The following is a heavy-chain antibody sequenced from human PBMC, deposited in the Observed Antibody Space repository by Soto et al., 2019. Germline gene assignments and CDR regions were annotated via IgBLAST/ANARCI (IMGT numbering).Heavy chain of an antibody. J-gene: IGHJ4*02. CDR1: GYTFIDYY. CDR2: ISPRSGGT. CDR3: ARPPGYISDWYYFDL. D-gene: IGHD3-9*01. Sequence: ASVKVSCKASGYTFIDYYLHWVRQAPGQGFEWMGRISPRSGGTNYAQKCQGRVTMTWDTSLNTAYMELSSLISEDTAVYYCARPPGYISDWYYFDLWGQGTLVTVSS. V-gene: IGHV1-2*02.